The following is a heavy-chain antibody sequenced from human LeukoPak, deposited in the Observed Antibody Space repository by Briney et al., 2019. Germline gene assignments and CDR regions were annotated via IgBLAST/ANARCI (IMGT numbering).Heavy chain of an antibody. CDR3: ARYHAMVRGLSD. J-gene: IGHJ4*02. CDR1: GYTFTGYY. Sequence: GASVKVSCKASGYTFTGYYMHWLRQAPGQGLEWMGWINPNSGGTNYAQKFQGRVTMTRDTSISTAYMELSRLRSDDTAVYYCARYHAMVRGLSDWGQGTLATVSS. CDR2: INPNSGGT. V-gene: IGHV1-2*02. D-gene: IGHD3-10*01.